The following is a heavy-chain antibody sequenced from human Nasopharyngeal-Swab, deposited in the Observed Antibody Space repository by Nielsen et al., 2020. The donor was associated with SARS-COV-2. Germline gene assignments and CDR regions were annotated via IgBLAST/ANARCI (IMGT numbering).Heavy chain of an antibody. CDR3: ARGESGSYSAY. V-gene: IGHV1-18*01. J-gene: IGHJ4*02. CDR2: ISTYNGIT. CDR1: GYTFTDYG. Sequence: ASVKVSCKASGYTFTDYGITWVRQAPGQGLEWMGWISTYNGITNYPQNLQGRVTMTTDISTTTAYMELRGLRSGDTAVYYCARGESGSYSAYWGQGTLVTVSS. D-gene: IGHD1-26*01.